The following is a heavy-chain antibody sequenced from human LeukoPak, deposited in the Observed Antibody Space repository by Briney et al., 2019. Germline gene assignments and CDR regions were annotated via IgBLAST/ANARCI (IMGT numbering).Heavy chain of an antibody. CDR3: ARQTGSGLFTLP. J-gene: IGHJ4*02. CDR1: GGSLSGYY. Sequence: SETLSLTCGVYGGSLSGYYWTWIRQPPGKGLEWIGEINHSGSNDYNPSLKSRVTISIDTSKNQISLRLTSVTATDTAMYYCARQTGSGLFTLPGGQGTLVTVSS. CDR2: INHSGSN. V-gene: IGHV4-34*01. D-gene: IGHD3/OR15-3a*01.